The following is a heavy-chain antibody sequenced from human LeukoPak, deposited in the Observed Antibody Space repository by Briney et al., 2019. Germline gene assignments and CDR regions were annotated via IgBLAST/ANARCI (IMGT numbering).Heavy chain of an antibody. Sequence: PGGSLRLSCAASGFTFDDYAMHWVRQAPGKGLEWVSLISGDGGSTYYADSVKGRFTISRDNSKNSLYLQMNSLRTEDTALYYCAKVFWAGASCGGDCFAAFDIWGQGTMVTVSS. D-gene: IGHD2-21*02. J-gene: IGHJ3*02. CDR3: AKVFWAGASCGGDCFAAFDI. V-gene: IGHV3-43*02. CDR1: GFTFDDYA. CDR2: ISGDGGST.